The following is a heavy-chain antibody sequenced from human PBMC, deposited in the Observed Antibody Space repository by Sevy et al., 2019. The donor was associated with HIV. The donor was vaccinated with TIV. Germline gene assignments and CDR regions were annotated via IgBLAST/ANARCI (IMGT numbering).Heavy chain of an antibody. CDR3: ARRVILTGYSYYYYGIDV. J-gene: IGHJ6*02. CDR2: IYHSGST. D-gene: IGHD3-9*01. CDR1: GDSISTSSW. V-gene: IGHV4-4*02. Sequence: SETLSITCAVSGDSISTSSWWSWVRQSPGKGLQWIGEIYHSGSTNYNPSLKSRVTISVDKSKNQFSLKLNSVSAADTAVYYSARRVILTGYSYYYYGIDVWGQGTTVTVSS.